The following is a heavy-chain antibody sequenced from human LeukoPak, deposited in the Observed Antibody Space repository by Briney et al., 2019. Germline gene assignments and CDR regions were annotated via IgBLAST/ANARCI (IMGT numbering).Heavy chain of an antibody. CDR2: IYTSGST. CDR1: GGSISIYY. Sequence: SETLSLTCTVSGGSISIYYWSWIRQPAGKGLEWIGRIYTSGSTNYNPSLKSRVTMSVDTSKNQFSLKLSSVTAADTAVYYCARVYDSSGPLAIDYWGQGTLVTVSS. CDR3: ARVYDSSGPLAIDY. D-gene: IGHD3-22*01. J-gene: IGHJ4*02. V-gene: IGHV4-4*07.